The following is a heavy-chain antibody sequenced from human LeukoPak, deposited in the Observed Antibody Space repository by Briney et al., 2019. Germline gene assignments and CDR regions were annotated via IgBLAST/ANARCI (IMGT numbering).Heavy chain of an antibody. CDR2: INPNSGGT. Sequence: ASVKVSCNASGYTFTGYYMHWVRQAPGQGLEWMGWINPNSGGTNYAQKFQGRVTMTRDTSISTAYMELSRLRSDDTAVYYCARSSALLWFGGFDYWGQGTLVTVSS. D-gene: IGHD3-10*01. J-gene: IGHJ4*02. V-gene: IGHV1-2*02. CDR3: ARSSALLWFGGFDY. CDR1: GYTFTGYY.